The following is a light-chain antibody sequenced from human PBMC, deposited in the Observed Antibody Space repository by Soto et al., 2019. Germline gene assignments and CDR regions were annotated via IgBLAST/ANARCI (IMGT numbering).Light chain of an antibody. J-gene: IGLJ2*01. Sequence: QSALTQPPSVSGSPGQSVTISCTGTSSDVGSYIRVSWYQQPPGTAPKLMIYEVSNRPSGVPDRFSGSKSGNTASLTISGLQAEDEADYYCSSYTSSSTVVFGGGTKLTVL. V-gene: IGLV2-18*02. CDR2: EVS. CDR1: SSDVGSYIR. CDR3: SSYTSSSTVV.